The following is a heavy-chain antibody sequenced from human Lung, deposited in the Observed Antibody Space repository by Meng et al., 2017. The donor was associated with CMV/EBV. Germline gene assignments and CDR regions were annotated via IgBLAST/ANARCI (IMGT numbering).Heavy chain of an antibody. V-gene: IGHV3-74*01. CDR2: IDSEGRTT. J-gene: IGHJ3*01. CDR1: GFTFSSYW. Sequence: GESLKISCAASGFTFSSYWMHWVRQAPGKGPVWVSRIDSEGRTTSYADSVKGRFTISRDNAKNTLYLQMNSLRPEDTALYYCAREGTGYDVWRGYRNDALNLWGQGTMVTVSS. CDR3: AREGTGYDVWRGYRNDALNL. D-gene: IGHD3-3*01.